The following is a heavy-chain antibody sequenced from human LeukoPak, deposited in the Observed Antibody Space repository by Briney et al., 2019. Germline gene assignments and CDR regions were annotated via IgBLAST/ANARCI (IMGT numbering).Heavy chain of an antibody. CDR3: VSAYGGLLDY. CDR2: ISGSDNTI. CDR1: GFTFSSYE. V-gene: IGHV3-48*03. Sequence: RPGGSLRLSCAASGFTFSSYEMNWVRQAPGKGLEWVSYISGSDNTIYYADSVKGRFTISRDNTKNSLYMQMNSLRAEDTAVYYCVSAYGGLLDYWGQGTLVTVSS. D-gene: IGHD3-16*01. J-gene: IGHJ4*02.